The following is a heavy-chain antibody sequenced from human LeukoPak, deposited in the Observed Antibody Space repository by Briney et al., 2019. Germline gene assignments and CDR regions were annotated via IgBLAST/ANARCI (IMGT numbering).Heavy chain of an antibody. CDR3: ARGVYGGNEVDY. D-gene: IGHD4-23*01. J-gene: IGHJ4*02. V-gene: IGHV4-34*01. Sequence: ETLSLTCAVYGGSFSGYYWSWIRQPPGKGLEWIGEINHSGSTNYNPSLKSRVTISVDTSKNQFSLKLSSVTTADTAVYYCARGVYGGNEVDYWGQGTLVTVSS. CDR2: INHSGST. CDR1: GGSFSGYY.